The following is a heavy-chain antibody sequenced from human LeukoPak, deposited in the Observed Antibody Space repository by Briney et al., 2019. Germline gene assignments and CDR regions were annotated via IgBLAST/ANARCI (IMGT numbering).Heavy chain of an antibody. D-gene: IGHD2-21*02. V-gene: IGHV1-46*01. Sequence: GASVKVSCKASGYTFTSYYMHWVQQAPGQGLEWMGIINPSGGSTSYAQKFQGRVTMTRDTSTSTVYMELSSLRSEDTAVYYCARALAYCGGDCYSPFPRNYYGMDVWGQGTTVTVSS. J-gene: IGHJ6*02. CDR2: INPSGGST. CDR1: GYTFTSYY. CDR3: ARALAYCGGDCYSPFPRNYYGMDV.